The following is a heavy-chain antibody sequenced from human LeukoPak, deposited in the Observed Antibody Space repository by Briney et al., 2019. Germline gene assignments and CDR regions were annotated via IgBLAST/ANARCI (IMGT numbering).Heavy chain of an antibody. CDR2: IYYSGST. CDR3: ARAPPDYGDGSGMDV. CDR1: GGSISSYY. V-gene: IGHV4-59*01. Sequence: SETLSLTCTVSGGSISSYYWSWIRQPPGKGLEWIGYIYYSGSTNYNPSLKSRVTISVDTSKNQFSLKLSSVTAADTAVYYCARAPPDYGDGSGMDVWGQGTTVTVSS. J-gene: IGHJ6*02. D-gene: IGHD4-17*01.